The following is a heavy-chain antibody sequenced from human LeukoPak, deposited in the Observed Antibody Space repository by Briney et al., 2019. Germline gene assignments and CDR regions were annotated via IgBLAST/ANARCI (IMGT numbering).Heavy chain of an antibody. CDR2: ISYDGSNK. J-gene: IGHJ2*01. V-gene: IGHV3-30*14. Sequence: QPGGSLRLSCAASGFTFSSYAMHWVRQAPGKGLEWVAVISYDGSNKYYADSVKGRFTISRDTSKNTLYLQLNSLRAEDTAVYYCATTYYESSGYLDWYFDLWGRGTLVTVSS. CDR1: GFTFSSYA. CDR3: ATTYYESSGYLDWYFDL. D-gene: IGHD3-22*01.